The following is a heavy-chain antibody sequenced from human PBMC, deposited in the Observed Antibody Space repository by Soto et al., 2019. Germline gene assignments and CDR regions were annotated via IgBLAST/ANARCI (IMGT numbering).Heavy chain of an antibody. Sequence: PSETLSLTCTVSGTSVFGANWWGWVRQPPGKGLEWIGEIHSSGNTDYSPSLKSRVTISVDMSKNEFSLKLTSVTAADTAVYYCARGRVVRGVIITIRPNYFDYWGQGTLVTVSS. CDR3: ARGRVVRGVIITIRPNYFDY. J-gene: IGHJ4*02. V-gene: IGHV4-4*02. CDR2: IHSSGNT. D-gene: IGHD3-10*01. CDR1: GTSVFGANW.